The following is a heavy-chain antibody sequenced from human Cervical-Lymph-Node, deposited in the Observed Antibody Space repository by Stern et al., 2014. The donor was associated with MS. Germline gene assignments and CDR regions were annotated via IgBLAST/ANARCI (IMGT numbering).Heavy chain of an antibody. Sequence: QVQLVQSGAEVKKPGASVKVSCEASGYSFTTYDINWVRQAAGQGLEWLGWMNPNSGSTGYAQKFRGRVIMTRNTSIRTAYMELRSLRSEDTAVYYCARAGGSGDFADWLDPWGQGTLVTVSS. CDR3: ARAGGSGDFADWLDP. J-gene: IGHJ5*02. V-gene: IGHV1-8*01. CDR2: MNPNSGST. D-gene: IGHD3-10*01. CDR1: GYSFTTYD.